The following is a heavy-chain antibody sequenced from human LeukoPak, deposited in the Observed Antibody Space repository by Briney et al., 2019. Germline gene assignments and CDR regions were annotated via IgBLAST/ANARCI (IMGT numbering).Heavy chain of an antibody. CDR2: INHSGST. V-gene: IGHV4-34*01. CDR3: ARVGYSSSWGYYYYMDV. J-gene: IGHJ6*03. CDR1: GGSFSGYY. D-gene: IGHD6-13*01. Sequence: SETLSLTSAVYGGSFSGYYWSWIRQPPGKGLEWIGEINHSGSTNYNPSLKSRVTISVDTSKNQFSLKLSSVTAADTAVYYCARVGYSSSWGYYYYMDVWGKGTTVTVSS.